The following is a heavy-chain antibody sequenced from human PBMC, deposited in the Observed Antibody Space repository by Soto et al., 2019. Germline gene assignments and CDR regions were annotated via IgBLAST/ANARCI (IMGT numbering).Heavy chain of an antibody. V-gene: IGHV5-10-1*01. Sequence: GESLKSSCHGSGYSFTSYWISWVRQMPGKVLEWMGRIDPSDSYTNYSPSFQGHVTISADKSISTAYLQWSSLKASDNAMYYCESTTDGSGANLFYVTDDWGQWTTVTVSS. D-gene: IGHD3-10*01. CDR2: IDPSDSYT. J-gene: IGHJ6*02. CDR1: GYSFTSYW. CDR3: ESTTDGSGANLFYVTDD.